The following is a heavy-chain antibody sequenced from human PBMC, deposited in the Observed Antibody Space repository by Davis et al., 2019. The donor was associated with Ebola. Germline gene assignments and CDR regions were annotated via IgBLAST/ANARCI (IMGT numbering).Heavy chain of an antibody. Sequence: PGGSLRLSCAASGFTFRSYGMHWVRQAPGKGLEWVAFIRYDGNNKFYGEFVEGRFTISRDNSKNTLYVQMSSLRPDDTAVYYCAKEYASGTISGVVIGNWGQGTLVTVSS. CDR2: IRYDGNNK. D-gene: IGHD3-3*01. J-gene: IGHJ4*02. CDR3: AKEYASGTISGVVIGN. V-gene: IGHV3-30*02. CDR1: GFTFRSYG.